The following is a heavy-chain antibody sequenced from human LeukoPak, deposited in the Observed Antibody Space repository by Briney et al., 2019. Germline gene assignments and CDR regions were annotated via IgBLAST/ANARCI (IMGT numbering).Heavy chain of an antibody. CDR3: ARDSAEWFGELLLDY. D-gene: IGHD3-10*01. CDR2: INPNSGGT. Sequence: EASVKVSCKASGYTFSGYYLHWVRQAPGQGLEWMGWINPNSGGTNSAQKFQGRVTMTRDTSIITAYMELRSLRSDDTAVYYCARDSAEWFGELLLDYWGQGTLVTVSS. V-gene: IGHV1-2*02. J-gene: IGHJ4*02. CDR1: GYTFSGYY.